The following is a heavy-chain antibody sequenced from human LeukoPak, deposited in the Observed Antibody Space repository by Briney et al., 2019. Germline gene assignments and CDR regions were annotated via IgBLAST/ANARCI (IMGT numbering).Heavy chain of an antibody. CDR3: VRDPFLSGDY. V-gene: IGHV3-74*01. Sequence: PGGSVILSCVASGFTLSNYWMHWVRQAPGKGLAWVSRINRDGSITNYADSVRGRFIISRDNARNTLDLQMNSLRPEDTAVYYCVRDPFLSGDYWGLGTLVTVSS. D-gene: IGHD3-3*01. CDR1: GFTLSNYW. J-gene: IGHJ4*02. CDR2: INRDGSIT.